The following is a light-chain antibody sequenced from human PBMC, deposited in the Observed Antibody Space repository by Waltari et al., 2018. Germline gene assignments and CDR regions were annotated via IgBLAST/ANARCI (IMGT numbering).Light chain of an antibody. CDR3: GSNAGSYRI. CDR1: RSNVGGNNE. J-gene: IGLJ2*01. CDR2: EVI. Sequence: QSALTQPPSASGSPGQSVTISCTGSRSNVGGNNEISWYQQHPGKAPKLMIYEVIKRPSGVPDRFSGSKSGNTATLTVSGLQPEDEADYYCGSNAGSYRIFGGGTQLTVL. V-gene: IGLV2-8*01.